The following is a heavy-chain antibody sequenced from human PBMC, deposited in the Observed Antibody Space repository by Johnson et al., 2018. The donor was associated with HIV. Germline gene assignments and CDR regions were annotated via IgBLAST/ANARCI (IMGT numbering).Heavy chain of an antibody. J-gene: IGHJ3*02. CDR1: GFTFSSYA. CDR3: ARGVKQQLSVVDAFDI. D-gene: IGHD6-13*01. V-gene: IGHV3-23*04. CDR2: ISGSGGST. Sequence: MQLVESGGGLVQPGGSLRLSCAASGFTFSSYAMSWVSQAPGKGLEWVSAISGSGGSTYYADSVKGRFTISRDNSKNTLYLQMNSLRAEDTAVYFCARGVKQQLSVVDAFDIWGQGTMVTVSS.